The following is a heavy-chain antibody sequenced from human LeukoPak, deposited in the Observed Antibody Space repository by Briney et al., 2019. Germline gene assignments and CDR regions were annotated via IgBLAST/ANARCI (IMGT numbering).Heavy chain of an antibody. CDR1: GGSISSYY. J-gene: IGHJ4*02. Sequence: SETLSLTCTVSGGSISSYYWSWIRQPPGKGLEWIGYIYYSGSTNYKPSLRSRVTISVDTSKNQFSLKMSSVTAADTAVYYCARVGYYDSSGYSFDYWGQGTLVTVSS. V-gene: IGHV4-59*01. CDR3: ARVGYYDSSGYSFDY. CDR2: IYYSGST. D-gene: IGHD3-22*01.